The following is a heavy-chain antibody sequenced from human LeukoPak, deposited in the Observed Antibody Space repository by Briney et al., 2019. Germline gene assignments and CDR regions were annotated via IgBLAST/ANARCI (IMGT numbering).Heavy chain of an antibody. CDR1: GFTFSSYN. J-gene: IGHJ5*02. D-gene: IGHD6-19*01. CDR3: ARDPSSGWYLKGWFDP. CDR2: ITSSSSYI. V-gene: IGHV3-21*01. Sequence: PGGSLRLSCAASGFTFSSYNMNWARQAPGKGPEWVSSITSSSSYIYYADSVKGRFTISRDNAKNSLYLQTNSLRAEDTAVYYCARDPSSGWYLKGWFDPWGQGTLVTVSS.